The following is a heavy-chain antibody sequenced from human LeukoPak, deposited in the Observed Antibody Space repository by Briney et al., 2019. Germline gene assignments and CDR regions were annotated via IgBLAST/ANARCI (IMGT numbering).Heavy chain of an antibody. CDR1: GGTFSSYA. Sequence: ASVKVSCKASGGTFSSYAISWVRQAPGQGLEWMGGIIPIFGTANSAKKFQGRVTITADEPTSTDYMELSSLRSEETAVYYCARGGPPPDYRGQGHLVTVSS. J-gene: IGHJ4*02. CDR3: ARGGPPPDY. V-gene: IGHV1-69*13. CDR2: IIPIFGTA.